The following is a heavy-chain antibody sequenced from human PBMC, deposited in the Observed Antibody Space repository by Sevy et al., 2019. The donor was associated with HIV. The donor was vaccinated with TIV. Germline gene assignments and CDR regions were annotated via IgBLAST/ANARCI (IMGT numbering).Heavy chain of an antibody. CDR1: GFTFNIYA. CDR3: ARDLPPSATTVAHFDC. CDR2: ISNSGSSV. D-gene: IGHD4-17*01. J-gene: IGHJ4*02. V-gene: IGHV3-48*04. Sequence: GGSLRLSCVASGFTFNIYAMSWVRQAPGKGLEWLSYISNSGSSVYYSDSVRGRFTISRDNARNSLYLQMNSLRAEDTAVYYCARDLPPSATTVAHFDCWGQGTLVTVSS.